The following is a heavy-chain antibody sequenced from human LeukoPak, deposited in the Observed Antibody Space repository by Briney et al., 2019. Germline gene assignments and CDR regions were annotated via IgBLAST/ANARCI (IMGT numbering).Heavy chain of an antibody. Sequence: PGGSLRLSCAASGFTFSSYGMHWVRQAPGKGLEWVAVISYDGSNKYYADSVKGRFTISRDDSKNTLYLQLNSLRAEDTAVYYCARKGRSGSGTYISRDWGQGTLVTVSS. CDR2: ISYDGSNK. CDR3: ARKGRSGSGTYISRD. J-gene: IGHJ4*02. D-gene: IGHD3-10*01. CDR1: GFTFSSYG. V-gene: IGHV3-30*03.